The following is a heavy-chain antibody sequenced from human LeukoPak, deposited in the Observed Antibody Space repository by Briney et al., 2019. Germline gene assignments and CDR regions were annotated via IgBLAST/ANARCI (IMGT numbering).Heavy chain of an antibody. CDR3: ATRSDCDILTGYSYHFDY. Sequence: SETLSLTCAVYGGSFSGYYWSWIRQPPGKGLEWIGEINHSGSTNYNPSLKSRVTISVDTSKNQFSLKLSSVTAADTAVYYCATRSDCDILTGYSYHFDYWGQGTLVTVSS. J-gene: IGHJ4*02. CDR2: INHSGST. CDR1: GGSFSGYY. V-gene: IGHV4-34*01. D-gene: IGHD3-9*01.